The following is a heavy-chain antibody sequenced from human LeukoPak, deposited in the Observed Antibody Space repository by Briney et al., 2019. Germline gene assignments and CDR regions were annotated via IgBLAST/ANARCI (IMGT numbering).Heavy chain of an antibody. V-gene: IGHV1-2*02. Sequence: ASVKGSCKASGYTFTGYYMHGVRQAPGQGLEWMGWINPNSGGTNYAQKFQGRVTMTRDTSISTAYMELSRLRSDDTAVYYCARDHVTAYGMDVWGQGTTVTVSS. CDR1: GYTFTGYY. CDR3: ARDHVTAYGMDV. J-gene: IGHJ6*02. D-gene: IGHD3-16*01. CDR2: INPNSGGT.